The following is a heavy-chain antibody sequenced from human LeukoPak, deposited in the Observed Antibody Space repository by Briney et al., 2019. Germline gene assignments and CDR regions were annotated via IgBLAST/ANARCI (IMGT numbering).Heavy chain of an antibody. Sequence: ASVTVSCKASGYTFTGYYMHWVRQAPGQGLEWMGWSNPNSGGTNYAQKFQGRVTMTRDTSISTAYMELSRLRSDDTAVYYCARDVYCSGGSCYPQWFDPWGQGTLVTVSS. CDR2: SNPNSGGT. V-gene: IGHV1-2*02. J-gene: IGHJ5*02. D-gene: IGHD2-15*01. CDR1: GYTFTGYY. CDR3: ARDVYCSGGSCYPQWFDP.